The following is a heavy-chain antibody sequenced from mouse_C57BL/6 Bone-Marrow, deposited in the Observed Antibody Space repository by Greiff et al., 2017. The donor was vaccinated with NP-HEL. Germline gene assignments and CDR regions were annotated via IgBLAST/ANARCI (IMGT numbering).Heavy chain of an antibody. Sequence: DVKLQESGPGLVKPSQSLSLTCSVTGYSITSGYYWNWIRQFPGNKLEWMGYISYDGSNNYNPSLKNRISITRDTSKNQFFLKLNSVTTEDTATYYCARDIYYYGSRGAWFAYWGQGTLVTVSA. V-gene: IGHV3-6*01. CDR1: GYSITSGYY. CDR3: ARDIYYYGSRGAWFAY. D-gene: IGHD1-1*01. J-gene: IGHJ3*01. CDR2: ISYDGSN.